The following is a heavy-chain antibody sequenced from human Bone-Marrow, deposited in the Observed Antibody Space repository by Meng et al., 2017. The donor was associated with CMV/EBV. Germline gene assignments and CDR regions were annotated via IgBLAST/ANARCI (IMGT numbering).Heavy chain of an antibody. CDR2: MSSDGSNN. J-gene: IGHJ3*02. CDR1: GFTFSRFI. CDR3: ARVRSYYGSGTYSNEVASDI. Sequence: GESLKISCAASGFTFSRFIMHWVRQGPGKGLEWVAVMSSDGSNNYYADSVKGRFTISRDNSRNTLYLQMNSLRAEDTAVYYCARVRSYYGSGTYSNEVASDIWGQGSLVTVSS. V-gene: IGHV3-30*04. D-gene: IGHD3-10*01.